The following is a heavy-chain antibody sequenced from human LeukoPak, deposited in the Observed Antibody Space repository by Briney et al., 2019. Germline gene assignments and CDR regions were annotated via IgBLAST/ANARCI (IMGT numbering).Heavy chain of an antibody. V-gene: IGHV1-18*01. CDR2: ISAYNGNT. CDR3: ARDGYSSSWYGGWFDP. J-gene: IGHJ5*02. CDR1: GYTFTSYG. Sequence: GESLQISCKASGYTFTSYGISWVRQAPGQGLEWMGWISAYNGNTNYAQKLQGRVTMTTDTSTSTAYMELRSLRSDDTAVYYCARDGYSSSWYGGWFDPWGQGTLVTVSS. D-gene: IGHD6-13*01.